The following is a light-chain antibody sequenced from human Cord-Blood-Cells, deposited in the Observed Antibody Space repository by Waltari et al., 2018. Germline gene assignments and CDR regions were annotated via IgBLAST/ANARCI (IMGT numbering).Light chain of an antibody. Sequence: QSALPQPASVSGSPGQSITISCTGTSSDVGGYNYVSWYQQHPGKAPKLMIYDVSNRPSVVTNRFSGSKSGNTATLTISGLQAEDEADYYCSSYTSSSTLVVFGGGTKLTGL. CDR1: SSDVGGYNY. CDR2: DVS. V-gene: IGLV2-14*01. CDR3: SSYTSSSTLVV. J-gene: IGLJ2*01.